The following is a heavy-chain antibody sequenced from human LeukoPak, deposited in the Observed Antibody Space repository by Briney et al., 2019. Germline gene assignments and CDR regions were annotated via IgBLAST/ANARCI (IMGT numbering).Heavy chain of an antibody. J-gene: IGHJ1*01. V-gene: IGHV3-30*18. CDR1: GYTFTSYG. Sequence: SCKASGYTFTSYGISWVRQAPGKGLEWVAVISYDGSNKYYADSVKGRFTISRDNSKNTLYLQINSLRAEDTAVYYCAKRIAAAGEYFQHWGQGTLVTVST. CDR2: ISYDGSNK. CDR3: AKRIAAAGEYFQH. D-gene: IGHD6-13*01.